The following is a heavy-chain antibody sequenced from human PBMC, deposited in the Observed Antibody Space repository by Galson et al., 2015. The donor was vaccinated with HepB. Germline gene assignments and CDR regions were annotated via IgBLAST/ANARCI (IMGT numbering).Heavy chain of an antibody. D-gene: IGHD6-25*01. Sequence: SLRLSCAASGFTFSSYSMNWVRQAPGKGLEWISYITGSSSVMYYADSVKGRFTISRDNAKNSLYLQMNSLRDEDTAVYYCASVHSSGYWGQGTLVTVSS. CDR1: GFTFSSYS. CDR2: ITGSSSVM. J-gene: IGHJ4*02. CDR3: ASVHSSGY. V-gene: IGHV3-48*02.